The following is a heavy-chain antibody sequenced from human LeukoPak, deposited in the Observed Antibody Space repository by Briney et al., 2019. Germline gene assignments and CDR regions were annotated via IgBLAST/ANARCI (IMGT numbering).Heavy chain of an antibody. J-gene: IGHJ4*02. CDR1: GFTFTRYG. CDR3: ARDPSNTSGRYAYFDY. V-gene: IGHV1-18*01. D-gene: IGHD6-19*01. Sequence: GASVKVSCKASGFTFTRYGISWVRQAPGQGLEWMGWMSAYNGDTNYAQKFQGRVTMTTDTSTSTAYMELRSLRSDDTAVYYCARDPSNTSGRYAYFDYWGQGTLVTVSS. CDR2: MSAYNGDT.